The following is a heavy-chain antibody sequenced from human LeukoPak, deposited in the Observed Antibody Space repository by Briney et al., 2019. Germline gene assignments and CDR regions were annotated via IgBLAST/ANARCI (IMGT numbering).Heavy chain of an antibody. D-gene: IGHD6-19*01. V-gene: IGHV3-30*01. Sequence: GGSLRLSCAASGFTFSSYAMHWVRQAPGKGLEWVAVISYDGSNKYYADSVKGRFTISRDNSKNTLYLQMNSLRAEDTAVYYCARAGQWLGYGAFDIWGQGTMVTVSS. J-gene: IGHJ3*02. CDR1: GFTFSSYA. CDR3: ARAGQWLGYGAFDI. CDR2: ISYDGSNK.